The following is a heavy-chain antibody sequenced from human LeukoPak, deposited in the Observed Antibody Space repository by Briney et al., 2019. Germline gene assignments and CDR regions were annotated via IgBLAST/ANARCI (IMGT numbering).Heavy chain of an antibody. CDR3: ARDGAVAAAGTLDYYYGMDV. CDR1: GFTFSTYA. J-gene: IGHJ6*02. D-gene: IGHD6-13*01. Sequence: GGSLRLSCAASGFTFSTYAMTWVRQAPGKGLEWVSYISSSGSTIYYADSVKGRFTISRDNAKNSLYLQMNSLRAEDTAVYYCARDGAVAAAGTLDYYYGMDVWGQGTTVTVSS. CDR2: ISSSGSTI. V-gene: IGHV3-48*03.